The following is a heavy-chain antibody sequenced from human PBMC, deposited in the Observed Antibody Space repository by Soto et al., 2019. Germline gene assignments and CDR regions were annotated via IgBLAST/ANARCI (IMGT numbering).Heavy chain of an antibody. V-gene: IGHV4-61*01. D-gene: IGHD5-12*01. J-gene: IGHJ4*02. CDR1: DGSVSSGSYY. CDR2: IYSSGST. CDR3: ARDSLALFDS. Sequence: KTSETLSLTCTVSDGSVSSGSYYWTWIRQPPGKGLEWIGYIYSSGSTLYNPSLKSRVIISVDQSMNQFSLKLSSVTAADTAVYYCARDSLALFDSWGQGTLVTVSS.